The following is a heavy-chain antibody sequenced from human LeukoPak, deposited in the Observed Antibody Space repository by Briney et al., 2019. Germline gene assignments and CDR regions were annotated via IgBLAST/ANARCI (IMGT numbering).Heavy chain of an antibody. V-gene: IGHV3-21*01. J-gene: IGHJ4*02. D-gene: IGHD5-12*01. CDR1: GFTFSSYS. CDR3: VRDWSRSGYEPFDY. Sequence: GGSLRLSCAASGFTFSSYSMNWVRQASGKRLEWVSTISSTGSYMYYADSLKGRFTISRDNAKNSLYLQMNSLRAEDTAVYYCVRDWSRSGYEPFDYWGQGTLVTVSS. CDR2: ISSTGSYM.